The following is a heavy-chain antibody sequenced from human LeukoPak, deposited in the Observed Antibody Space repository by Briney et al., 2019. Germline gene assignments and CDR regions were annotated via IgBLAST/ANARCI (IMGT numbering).Heavy chain of an antibody. D-gene: IGHD2-2*01. Sequence: GRSLRLSCAASGFTFSSYGMHWVRQAPGKGLEWVAVISYDGSNKYYADSVKGRFTISRDNSKNTLHLQMNSLRAEDTAVYYCARDVREVPAASYFDFWGQGTLVTVSS. CDR3: ARDVREVPAASYFDF. CDR2: ISYDGSNK. V-gene: IGHV3-30*03. CDR1: GFTFSSYG. J-gene: IGHJ4*02.